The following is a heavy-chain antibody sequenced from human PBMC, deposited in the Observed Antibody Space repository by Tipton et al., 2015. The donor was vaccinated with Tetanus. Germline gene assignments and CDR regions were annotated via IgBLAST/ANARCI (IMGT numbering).Heavy chain of an antibody. Sequence: QLVQSGAEVKKPGESLKISCKGSGYSFTSYSIGWVRQMPGKGLEWMGVIYPADSDTRYSPSSQGQVTISADKSISTAYLHWSSLKASDTAIYYCATSGGDCSGGSCYSVWGQGTLVTVSS. CDR3: ATSGGDCSGGSCYSV. V-gene: IGHV5-51*03. CDR2: IYPADSDT. J-gene: IGHJ4*02. CDR1: GYSFTSYS. D-gene: IGHD2-15*01.